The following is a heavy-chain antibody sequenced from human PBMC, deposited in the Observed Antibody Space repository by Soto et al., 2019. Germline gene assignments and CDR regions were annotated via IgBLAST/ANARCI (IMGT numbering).Heavy chain of an antibody. CDR1: GFIFENFG. Sequence: GGSLRLSCAASGFIFENFGMSLVRQAPGKGLEWISSISGSGFKKYYADSVKGRFTISRDNSKGTVYLELSNLSAEDTAVYHCAKNQGVELVPLATVDWFDPWGQGSVVTVSS. J-gene: IGHJ5*02. V-gene: IGHV3-23*01. CDR2: ISGSGFKK. CDR3: AKNQGVELVPLATVDWFDP. D-gene: IGHD1-26*01.